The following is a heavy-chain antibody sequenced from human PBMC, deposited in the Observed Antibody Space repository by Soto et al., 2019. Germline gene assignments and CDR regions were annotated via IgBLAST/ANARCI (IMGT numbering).Heavy chain of an antibody. CDR1: GYTFTSYA. V-gene: IGHV1-3*01. J-gene: IGHJ4*02. D-gene: IGHD1-20*01. CDR2: INAGNGNT. CDR3: ARDPLNCGVPYVDY. Sequence: QVQLVQSGAEVKKPGASVKVSCKASGYTFTSYAMHWVRQAPGQRLEWMGWINAGNGNTKYSQKFQGRVTITRDTSASIVYMELSSLRSEDTAVYYCARDPLNCGVPYVDYWGQGTLVTVSS.